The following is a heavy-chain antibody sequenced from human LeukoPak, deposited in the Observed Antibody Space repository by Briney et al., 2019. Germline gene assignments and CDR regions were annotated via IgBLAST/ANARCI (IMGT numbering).Heavy chain of an antibody. CDR1: GFTVSSNY. V-gene: IGHV3-53*01. CDR2: IYSGGST. Sequence: GGSLRLSCAASGFTVSSNYMSWVRQAPGKGLEWVSVIYSGGSTDYADSVKGRFTISRDNSKNTLYLQMNSLRAEDTAVYYCAKTSSGWAYYFDYWGQGTLVTVSS. J-gene: IGHJ4*02. CDR3: AKTSSGWAYYFDY. D-gene: IGHD6-19*01.